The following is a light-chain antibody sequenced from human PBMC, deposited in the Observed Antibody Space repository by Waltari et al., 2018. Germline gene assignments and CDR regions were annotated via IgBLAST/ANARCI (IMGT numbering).Light chain of an antibody. J-gene: IGKJ4*01. Sequence: EIVLTQSPGTLSLSPGERATLSCRASQSVTRYLAWYQQNPVLAPRLLIYDTSNRATGIPARFIGSGSGTDFSLTITSLESEDCAVYYCQQRADWPLTFGGGTKVEIK. CDR3: QQRADWPLT. CDR2: DTS. CDR1: QSVTRY. V-gene: IGKV3-11*01.